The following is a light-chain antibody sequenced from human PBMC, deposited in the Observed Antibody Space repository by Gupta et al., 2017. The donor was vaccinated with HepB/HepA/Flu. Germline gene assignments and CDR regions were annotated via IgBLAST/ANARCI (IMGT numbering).Light chain of an antibody. Sequence: FMLTQPHSVSESPGQTVTISCTRSSGSSASNYVQWYQQRPDNPPTTGIEEDNQRPSGVPDRFSGSIYASSNAATLTISAGKAEDEADYSSPSSDSSKQVCGGGTKLTGL. CDR1: SGSSASNY. CDR2: EDN. CDR3: PSSDSSKQV. V-gene: IGLV6-57*01. J-gene: IGLJ3*02.